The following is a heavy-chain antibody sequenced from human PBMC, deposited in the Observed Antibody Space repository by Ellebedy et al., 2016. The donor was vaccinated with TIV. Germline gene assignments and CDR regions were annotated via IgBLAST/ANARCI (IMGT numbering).Heavy chain of an antibody. V-gene: IGHV4-4*07. D-gene: IGHD3-9*01. CDR2: IYDSGST. CDR3: ARAPVSNAGYFHYGLDV. CDR1: GVSISSHH. Sequence: MPSETLSLTCTVSGVSISSHHWSWIRQSAGNGLEYIGRIYDSGSTNYNPSLKSRVTMSVDTSKNQFSLKLSSVTAADTGLYYCARAPVSNAGYFHYGLDVWGQGTTVTVSS. J-gene: IGHJ6*02.